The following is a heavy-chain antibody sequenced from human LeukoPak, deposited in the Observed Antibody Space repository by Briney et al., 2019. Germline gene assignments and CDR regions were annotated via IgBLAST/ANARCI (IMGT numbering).Heavy chain of an antibody. CDR3: ARDRADYDILTGYIYYGMDV. CDR1: GYTFTGYY. J-gene: IGHJ6*02. CDR2: MYPNSGGT. Sequence: ASVKVSCKASGYTFTGYYMHWVRQAPGQGLEWMGWMYPNSGGTNYAQKFQGRVTMTRDTSISTAYMELSRLRSDDTAVYYCARDRADYDILTGYIYYGMDVWGQGTTVTVSS. D-gene: IGHD3-9*01. V-gene: IGHV1-2*02.